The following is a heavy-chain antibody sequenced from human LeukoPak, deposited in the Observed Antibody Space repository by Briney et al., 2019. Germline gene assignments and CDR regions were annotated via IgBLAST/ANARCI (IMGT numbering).Heavy chain of an antibody. J-gene: IGHJ4*02. V-gene: IGHV3-48*03. CDR2: ISSSGSTI. CDR1: GFTFSSYE. Sequence: PGGSLRLSCAASGFTFSSYEMNWVRQAPGKGLEWASYISSSGSTIYYADSVKGRFTISRDNAKNSLYLQMNSLRAEDTAVYYCARDLGIAVAGYFDYWGQGTLVTVSS. D-gene: IGHD6-19*01. CDR3: ARDLGIAVAGYFDY.